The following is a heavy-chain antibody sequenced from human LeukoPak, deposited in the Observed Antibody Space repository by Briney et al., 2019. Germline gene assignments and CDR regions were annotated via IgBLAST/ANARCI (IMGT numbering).Heavy chain of an antibody. V-gene: IGHV3-30-3*01. CDR2: ISSDGNTK. CDR1: GFTFSSYA. D-gene: IGHD1-26*01. Sequence: GGSLRLSCTASGFTFSSYAMHWVRQAPGKGLEWAAVISSDGNTKYYADSVEGRFTISRDNSNNTLYLQMNSLGADDTAIYYCARRRIVGSTDDAFDIWGQETMVTLSS. J-gene: IGHJ3*02. CDR3: ARRRIVGSTDDAFDI.